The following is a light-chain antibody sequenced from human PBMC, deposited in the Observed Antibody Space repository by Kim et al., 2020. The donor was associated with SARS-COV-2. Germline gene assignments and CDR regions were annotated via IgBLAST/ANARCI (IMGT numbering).Light chain of an antibody. CDR3: SSYASGSTYV. CDR2: NVI. Sequence: QSALTQPASVSGSPGQSITISCTGTNSDVGDYDSVSWYQQHPGKAPKLMIYNVIKRPSGVSNRFSGSKSGNTASLTISGLQAEDEADYYCSSYASGSTYVFGTGTKVTVL. V-gene: IGLV2-14*03. CDR1: NSDVGDYDS. J-gene: IGLJ1*01.